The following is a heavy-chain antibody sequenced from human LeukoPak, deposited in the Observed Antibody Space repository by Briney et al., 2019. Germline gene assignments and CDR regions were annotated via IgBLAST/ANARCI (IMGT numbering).Heavy chain of an antibody. V-gene: IGHV3-23*01. CDR1: GFTFSSYA. Sequence: GESLRLSCAASGFTFSSYAMSWVRQASGKGLEWVSVISGSGGSTYYADSVKGRFTISRDNSKNTLYLQMNSLRAEDTAVYYCAKRRVAVAGDFDYWGQGTLVTVSS. D-gene: IGHD6-19*01. CDR2: ISGSGGST. J-gene: IGHJ4*02. CDR3: AKRRVAVAGDFDY.